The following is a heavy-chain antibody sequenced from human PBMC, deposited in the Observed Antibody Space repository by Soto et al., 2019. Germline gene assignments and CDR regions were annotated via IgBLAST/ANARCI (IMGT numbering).Heavy chain of an antibody. V-gene: IGHV3-74*01. J-gene: IGHJ3*02. CDR2: INTDGSGT. CDR3: AREGGYCISTSCYGNDAFDI. CDR1: GFTFSGDW. Sequence: SGGSLRLSCAASGFTFSGDWMHWVRQAPGKGLVWVSRINTDGSGTDYADSVRGRFTISRDNSKNTLYLQMNSLRAEDTAVYYCAREGGYCISTSCYGNDAFDIWGQGTMVTVSS. D-gene: IGHD2-2*01.